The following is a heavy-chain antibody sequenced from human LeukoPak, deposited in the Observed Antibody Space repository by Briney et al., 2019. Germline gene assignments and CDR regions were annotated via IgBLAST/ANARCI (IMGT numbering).Heavy chain of an antibody. D-gene: IGHD2-21*01. CDR3: ARGVYCGGDCFDP. V-gene: IGHV3-64*01. CDR2: ISSNGGST. Sequence: QAGGSLRLSCAASGFTFSSYGMHWVRQAPGKGLEYVSAISSNGGSTYYANSVKGRFTISRDNSKNTLYLQMGSLRAEDMAVYYCARGVYCGGDCFDPWGQGTLVTVSS. CDR1: GFTFSSYG. J-gene: IGHJ5*02.